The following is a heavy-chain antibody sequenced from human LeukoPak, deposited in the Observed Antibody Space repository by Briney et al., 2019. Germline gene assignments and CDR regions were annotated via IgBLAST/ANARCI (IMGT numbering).Heavy chain of an antibody. J-gene: IGHJ5*02. CDR3: ARQVAVAGTSWFDP. CDR1: GGSISSYY. D-gene: IGHD6-19*01. CDR2: IYYGGST. Sequence: SETLSLTCTVSGGSISSYYWSWIRQPPGKGLEWIGYIYYGGSTNYNPSLKSRVTISVDTSKNQFSLKLSSVTAADTAVYYCARQVAVAGTSWFDPWGQGTLVTVSS. V-gene: IGHV4-59*08.